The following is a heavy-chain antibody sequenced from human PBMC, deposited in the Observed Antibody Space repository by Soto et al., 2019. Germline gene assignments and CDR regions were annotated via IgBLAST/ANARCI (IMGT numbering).Heavy chain of an antibody. CDR2: ITNSGDRT. D-gene: IGHD1-26*01. Sequence: PGGSLRLSCAASGFTFGSYAMTWGRQAPGKGLEWVASITNSGDRTEYAFFVGGRFTISRDNSKNTLYLQMNSLRAEDTAVYYCAKDVVVGATTGLGDYYYYYGMDVWGQGTTVTVSS. CDR1: GFTFGSYA. CDR3: AKDVVVGATTGLGDYYYYYGMDV. V-gene: IGHV3-23*01. J-gene: IGHJ6*02.